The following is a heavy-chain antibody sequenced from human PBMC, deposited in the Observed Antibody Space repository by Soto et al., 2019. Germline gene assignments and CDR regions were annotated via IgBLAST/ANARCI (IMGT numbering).Heavy chain of an antibody. CDR1: GASISSGDYF. V-gene: IGHV4-30-4*01. CDR3: ARAYYGDYVANWFDP. Sequence: SETLSLTCTVSGASISSGDYFWSWIRQSPGKGLQWIGYIYDSGSSYYNPSLKSRVTISVDTSKNQFSLKLSSVTAADTAVYYCARAYYGDYVANWFDPWGQGTLVTVSS. J-gene: IGHJ5*02. CDR2: IYDSGSS. D-gene: IGHD4-17*01.